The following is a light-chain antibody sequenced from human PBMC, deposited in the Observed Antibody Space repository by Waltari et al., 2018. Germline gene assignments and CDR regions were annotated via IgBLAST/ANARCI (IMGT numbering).Light chain of an antibody. CDR2: DFT. CDR1: GTDVGRYNY. CDR3: ASYIAASTLV. J-gene: IGLJ3*02. V-gene: IGLV2-14*03. Sequence: QSALTQPASVSGSPGQSITISCTGSGTDVGRYNYVSWYQHYPDKAPRLMIYDFTNRPSGVSDRFSGSKSGNTASLTISGLQPEDEAEYYCASYIAASTLVFGGGTRLTVV.